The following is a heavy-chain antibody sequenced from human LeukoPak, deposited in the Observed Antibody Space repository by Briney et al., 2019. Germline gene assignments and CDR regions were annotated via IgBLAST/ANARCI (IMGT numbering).Heavy chain of an antibody. CDR2: ISGDGGTT. CDR1: GFTFSSYA. CDR3: AKVANKLLWFGEFNY. Sequence: GGSLRLSCAASGFTFSSYAMSWVRQAPGKGLQWVSLISGDGGTTYYADSVKGRFTISRDNSRNSLYLQMNTLRTEDTALYYCAKVANKLLWFGEFNYWGQGTLVTVSS. J-gene: IGHJ4*02. V-gene: IGHV3-43*02. D-gene: IGHD3-10*01.